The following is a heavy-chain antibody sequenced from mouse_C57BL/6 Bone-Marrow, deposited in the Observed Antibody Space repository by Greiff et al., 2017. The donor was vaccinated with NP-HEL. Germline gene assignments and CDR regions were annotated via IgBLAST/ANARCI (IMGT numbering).Heavy chain of an antibody. CDR3: ARRRLLLYAMDY. J-gene: IGHJ4*01. V-gene: IGHV5-6*02. Sequence: EVKVVESGGDLVKPGGSLKLSCAASGFTFSSYGMSWVRQTPDKRLEWVATISSGGSYTYYPDSVKGRFTISRDNAKNTLYLQMSSLKSEDTAMYYCARRRLLLYAMDYWGQGTSVTVSS. CDR2: ISSGGSYT. CDR1: GFTFSSYG. D-gene: IGHD1-1*01.